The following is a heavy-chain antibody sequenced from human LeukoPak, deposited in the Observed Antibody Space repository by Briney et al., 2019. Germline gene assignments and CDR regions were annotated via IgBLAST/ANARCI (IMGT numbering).Heavy chain of an antibody. CDR3: ASWGPTTVMSYGMDV. CDR2: ISAYNGNT. J-gene: IGHJ6*02. Sequence: GASVKVSCKASGYTFTSYGISWVRQAPGQGLEWMGWISAYNGNTNYAQKLQGRVTMTTDTSTSTAYMELRSLRSDDTAVYYCASWGPTTVMSYGMDVWGQGTTVTVSS. D-gene: IGHD4-17*01. V-gene: IGHV1-18*01. CDR1: GYTFTSYG.